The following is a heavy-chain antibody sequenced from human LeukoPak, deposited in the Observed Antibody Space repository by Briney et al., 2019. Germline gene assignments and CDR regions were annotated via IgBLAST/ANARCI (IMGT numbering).Heavy chain of an antibody. CDR3: AREPYYYTSGSRHFDY. J-gene: IGHJ4*02. V-gene: IGHV3-48*01. D-gene: IGHD3-10*01. CDR2: ISSTSSTI. Sequence: GGSLRLSCAASGFAFNSHSMNWVRQAPGKGLGWISCISSTSSTIYYADSVRGRLTISRDNAKNSLYLQMNSLRAEDTAVYYCAREPYYYTSGSRHFDYWGQGTLVTVSS. CDR1: GFAFNSHS.